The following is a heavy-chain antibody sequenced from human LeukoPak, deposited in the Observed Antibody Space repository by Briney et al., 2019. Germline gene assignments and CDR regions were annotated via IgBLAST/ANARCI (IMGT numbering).Heavy chain of an antibody. CDR3: ASSRNYYGSGTYYSLYAMDV. CDR2: INQSGST. J-gene: IGHJ6*02. Sequence: SETLSLTCAVYGGSSSGFYWNWIRQPPGKGLEWIGEINQSGSTKYTPSLKSRVTISVDTSKNQFSLRLTSVSAADTAVYYCASSRNYYGSGTYYSLYAMDVWGQGTPVTVSS. CDR1: GGSSSGFY. V-gene: IGHV4-34*01. D-gene: IGHD3-10*01.